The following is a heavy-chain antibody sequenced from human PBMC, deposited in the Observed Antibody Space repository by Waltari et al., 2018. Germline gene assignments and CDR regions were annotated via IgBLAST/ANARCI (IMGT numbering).Heavy chain of an antibody. CDR3: ARKEGGSSGWYYFDY. J-gene: IGHJ4*02. CDR1: GGSFSGYY. CDR2: INHSGST. Sequence: QVQLQQWGAGLLKPSETLSLTCAVYGGSFSGYYWSWIRQSPGKGLEWIGEINHSGSTNYNPSLKSRVTISADTSKNQFSLKLSSVTAADTAVYYCARKEGGSSGWYYFDYWGQGTLVTVSS. V-gene: IGHV4-34*01. D-gene: IGHD6-19*01.